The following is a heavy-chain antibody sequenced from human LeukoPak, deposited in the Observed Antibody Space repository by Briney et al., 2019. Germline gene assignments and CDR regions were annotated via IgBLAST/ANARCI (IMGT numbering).Heavy chain of an antibody. CDR1: GFTFSTYG. J-gene: IGHJ5*02. Sequence: GGSLRLSCAASGFTFSTYGMHWVRQAPGKGLEWVAVIWSDGSNKYYADSVKGRFTISRDNSKNTVFLQMNSLRAEDTAVYYCAKGGHYSWFDPWGQGTLVIVSS. D-gene: IGHD1-26*01. CDR2: IWSDGSNK. CDR3: AKGGHYSWFDP. V-gene: IGHV3-33*06.